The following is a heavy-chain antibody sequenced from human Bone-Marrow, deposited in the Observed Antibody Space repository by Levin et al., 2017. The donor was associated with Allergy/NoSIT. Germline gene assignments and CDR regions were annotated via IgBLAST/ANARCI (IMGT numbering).Heavy chain of an antibody. D-gene: IGHD3-16*01. V-gene: IGHV3-7*01. CDR2: IKEDGGEQ. CDR1: GFTFDSFW. J-gene: IGHJ5*01. CDR3: ARGRGLGS. Sequence: GESLKISCATSGFTFDSFWMSWVRQAPGKGLEWVANIKEDGGEQYYVESVKGRFTISRDNARNSLYMQMNSLRAEDTAVYYCARGRGLGSWGQGTLVIVSS.